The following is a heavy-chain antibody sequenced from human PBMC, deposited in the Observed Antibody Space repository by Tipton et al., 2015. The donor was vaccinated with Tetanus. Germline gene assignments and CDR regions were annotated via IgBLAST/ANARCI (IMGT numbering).Heavy chain of an antibody. V-gene: IGHV5-51*01. CDR1: GYSFTNYW. D-gene: IGHD6-6*01. CDR3: ARMYSTSSPFDH. Sequence: QLVQSGAEVKKSGESLKISCQGSGYSFTNYWIGWVRQMPGKGLEWLGIIHPGDSDTRYSPFFQGQVTISVDKSTSTVYLQWSSLKASDTAMYFCARMYSTSSPFDHWGQGTLVAVSS. J-gene: IGHJ4*02. CDR2: IHPGDSDT.